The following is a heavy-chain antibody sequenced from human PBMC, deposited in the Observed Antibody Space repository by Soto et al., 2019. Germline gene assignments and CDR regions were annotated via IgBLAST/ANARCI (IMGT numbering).Heavy chain of an antibody. CDR2: ISGSGGST. D-gene: IGHD6-13*01. J-gene: IGHJ6*02. V-gene: IGHV3-23*01. CDR3: AKDGVAAAGMEAKYYGMDV. CDR1: GFTFSSYA. Sequence: HPGGSLRLSCAASGFTFSSYAMSWVRQAPGKGLEWVSAISGSGGSTYYADSVKGRFTISRDNSKNTLYLQMNRLRAEDTAVYYCAKDGVAAAGMEAKYYGMDVWGQGTTVTVSS.